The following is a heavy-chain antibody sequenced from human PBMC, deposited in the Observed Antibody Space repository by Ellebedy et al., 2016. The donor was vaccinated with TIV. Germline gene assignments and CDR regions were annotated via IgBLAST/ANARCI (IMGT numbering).Heavy chain of an antibody. CDR1: GYIFTGYY. V-gene: IGHV1-2*02. CDR3: ARDLGEYDILTGYDY. CDR2: INPQSGDT. D-gene: IGHD3-9*01. J-gene: IGHJ4*02. Sequence: AASVKVSCKASGYIFTGYYIHWVRQAPGQGLEWMGWINPQSGDTLSAEKFQGRVTMSSDTSITTVFMDLSSLTSDDTAFYYCARDLGEYDILTGYDYWGQGTQVTVSS.